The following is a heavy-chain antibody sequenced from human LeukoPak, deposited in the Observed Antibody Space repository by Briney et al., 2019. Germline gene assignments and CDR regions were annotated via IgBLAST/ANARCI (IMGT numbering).Heavy chain of an antibody. J-gene: IGHJ2*01. V-gene: IGHV4-4*07. Sequence: SETLSLTCTVSGGSISSYYWSWIRQPAGKGLEWIGRIYTSGSTNYNPSLKSRVTMSVDTSKNQFSLKLSSETAADTAVYYCARSLGYCSSTRCSYWYFDLWGRGTLVTVSS. CDR1: GGSISSYY. CDR2: IYTSGST. CDR3: ARSLGYCSSTRCSYWYFDL. D-gene: IGHD2-2*01.